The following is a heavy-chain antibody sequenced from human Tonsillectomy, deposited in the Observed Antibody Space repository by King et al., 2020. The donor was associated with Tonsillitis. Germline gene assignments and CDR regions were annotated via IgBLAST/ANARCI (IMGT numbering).Heavy chain of an antibody. V-gene: IGHV1-18*04. CDR1: GYTFAHYG. CDR3: AKNQLPVVVTTILGSTLDY. D-gene: IGHD2-21*02. J-gene: IGHJ4*02. CDR2: ISGYQGTT. Sequence: QLVQSGAEVKKPGASVKVSCKASGYTFAHYGIDWVRQAPGQGLEWMGWISGYQGTTNFAQKFQDRVTMTIDTSTSTAYMELRNLKSDDTAVYYCAKNQLPVVVTTILGSTLDYWGQGTLVTVSS.